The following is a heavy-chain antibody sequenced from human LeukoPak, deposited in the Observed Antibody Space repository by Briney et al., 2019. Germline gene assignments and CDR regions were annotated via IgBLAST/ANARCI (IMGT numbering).Heavy chain of an antibody. CDR3: ASLLSSEWFDP. J-gene: IGHJ5*02. CDR2: INHSGST. Sequence: PSETLSLTCAVYGGSFSGYYWSWIRQPPGKGLEWIGEINHSGSTNYNPSLKSRVTISVDTSKNQFSLKLSSVTAADTAVYYCASLLSSEWFDPWGQGTRVPVFS. V-gene: IGHV4-34*01. CDR1: GGSFSGYY. D-gene: IGHD6-25*01.